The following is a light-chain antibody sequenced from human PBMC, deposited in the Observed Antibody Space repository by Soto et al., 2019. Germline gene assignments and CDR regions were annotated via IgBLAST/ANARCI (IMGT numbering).Light chain of an antibody. CDR3: ATWDDSLNARGV. V-gene: IGLV1-44*01. Sequence: QSVLTQTPSASGTPGQTVTISCSGSRSNIGNNAVSWYQQFPGTAPKLLIYNNNQPPSGVPDRLSGSKSGTSASLAISGLQSEDEADYYCATWDDSLNARGVFGGGTKLTVL. CDR1: RSNIGNNA. J-gene: IGLJ3*02. CDR2: NNN.